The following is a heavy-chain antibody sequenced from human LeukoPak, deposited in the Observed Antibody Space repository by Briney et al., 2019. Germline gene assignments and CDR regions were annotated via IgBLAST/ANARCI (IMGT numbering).Heavy chain of an antibody. D-gene: IGHD3-3*01. V-gene: IGHV4-59*12. Sequence: SETLSLTCTVSGGSISSYYWSWIRQPPGKGLERIGYIYYSGSTNYNPSLKSRVTISVDTSKNQFSLKLSSVTAADTAVYYCARRIRITIFGVVQRRPYYYYYMDVWGKGTTVTVSS. CDR3: ARRIRITIFGVVQRRPYYYYYMDV. CDR1: GGSISSYY. CDR2: IYYSGST. J-gene: IGHJ6*03.